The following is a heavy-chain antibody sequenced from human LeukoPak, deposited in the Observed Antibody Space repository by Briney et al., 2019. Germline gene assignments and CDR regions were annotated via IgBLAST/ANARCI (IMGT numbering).Heavy chain of an antibody. CDR3: ARTTTVLPFES. CDR2: IYYSGST. CDR1: GGSISNYY. J-gene: IGHJ4*02. Sequence: SETLSLTCTVSGGSISNYYWSWIRQPPGKGLEWIGYIYYSGSTNYNPSLRSRVTISVDTSKNHFSLKLSSVTAADTAVYYCARTTTVLPFESWGQGTLVTVSP. D-gene: IGHD4-17*01. V-gene: IGHV4-59*08.